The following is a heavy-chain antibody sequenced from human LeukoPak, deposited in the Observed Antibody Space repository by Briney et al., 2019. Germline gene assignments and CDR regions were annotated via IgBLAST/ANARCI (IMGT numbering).Heavy chain of an antibody. Sequence: GGSLTLSCAACGFTFSSHAMRWLRPAPGKGLEWVTAISSGGGSTYYADYVKGRFTISRDNSKNTVYLKMNSLRAEDMAVYYCAKEPYSVPNLLDSWGQGTLVTVSS. D-gene: IGHD4-11*01. J-gene: IGHJ4*02. CDR1: GFTFSSHA. V-gene: IGHV3-23*01. CDR3: AKEPYSVPNLLDS. CDR2: ISSGGGST.